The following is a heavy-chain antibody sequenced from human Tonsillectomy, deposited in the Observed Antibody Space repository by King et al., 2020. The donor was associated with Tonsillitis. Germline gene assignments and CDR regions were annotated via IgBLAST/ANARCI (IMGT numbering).Heavy chain of an antibody. J-gene: IGHJ5*02. V-gene: IGHV4-4*07. CDR2: IYTSGST. Sequence: VQLQESGPGLVKPSENLSLTFTVSGGSISSYYWSWIRQPAGKGLEWIGRIYTSGSTNYNPSLKSRVTISVDTSKNQFSLKLSSVTAAGTAVYYFARAVVPAGHNWFDPWGQGTLVTVSS. CDR1: GGSISSYY. D-gene: IGHD2-2*01. CDR3: ARAVVPAGHNWFDP.